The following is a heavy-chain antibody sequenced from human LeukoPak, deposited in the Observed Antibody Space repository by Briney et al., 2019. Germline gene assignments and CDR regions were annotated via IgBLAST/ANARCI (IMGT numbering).Heavy chain of an antibody. D-gene: IGHD2-15*01. J-gene: IGHJ4*02. CDR1: GYRFTNYW. CDR3: ARSDYCSGDSCYFHY. Sequence: GESLKISCKGSGYRFTNYWIGWVRQMPGKGLEWIGIIYSGDSDTRYSPSFQGQVTISADKSISTAYLQWSSLKASDTAMFYCARSDYCSGDSCYFHYLGQGTLVTVSS. V-gene: IGHV5-51*01. CDR2: IYSGDSDT.